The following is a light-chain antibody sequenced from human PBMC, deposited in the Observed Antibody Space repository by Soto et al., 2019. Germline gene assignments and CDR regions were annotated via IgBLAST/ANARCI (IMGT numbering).Light chain of an antibody. J-gene: IGKJ1*01. CDR3: QQANSFQWT. CDR1: RGISSW. CDR2: AAS. Sequence: DIQMTQSPSSVSASVGDRVTITCRASRGISSWLAWYQQKPGKAPKFLIYAASSLQSGVPSRFSGSGSGTDFTLTISSLQLEDFATYNCQQANSFQWTFGQGTKVDIK. V-gene: IGKV1-12*01.